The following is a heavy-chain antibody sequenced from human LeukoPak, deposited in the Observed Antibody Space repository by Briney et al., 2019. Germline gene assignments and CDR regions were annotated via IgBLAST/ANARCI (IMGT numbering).Heavy chain of an antibody. CDR2: IYYSGST. CDR3: AGRDIYGYGGKNWFDP. Sequence: SETLSLTCTVSGGSISRTRYYWGWIRQPPGKGLEWIASIYYSGSTYYNPSLKSRVTISVDTSKNQFSLRLSSVTAADTAVYFCAGRDIYGYGGKNWFDPWGQGTLVTVSS. D-gene: IGHD5-18*01. CDR1: GGSISRTRYY. V-gene: IGHV4-39*01. J-gene: IGHJ5*02.